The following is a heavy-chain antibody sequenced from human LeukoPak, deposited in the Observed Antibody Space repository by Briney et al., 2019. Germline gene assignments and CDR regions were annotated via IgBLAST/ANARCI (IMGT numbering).Heavy chain of an antibody. D-gene: IGHD3-22*01. J-gene: IGHJ3*02. Sequence: GGSLRLSCAASGFTFSRYAMHWVRQAPGKGLEWVSVIYSGGSTYYADSVKGRFTISRDNSKNTLYLQMNSLRAEDTAVYYCARTSYYYDQREGGAFDIWGQGTMVTVSS. CDR3: ARTSYYYDQREGGAFDI. CDR2: IYSGGST. V-gene: IGHV3-53*01. CDR1: GFTFSRYA.